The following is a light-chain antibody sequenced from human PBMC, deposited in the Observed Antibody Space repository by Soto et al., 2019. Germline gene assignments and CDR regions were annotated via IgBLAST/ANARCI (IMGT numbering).Light chain of an antibody. CDR3: SSFTTSTTYV. CDR2: EVS. CDR1: SSDVGGYNY. V-gene: IGLV2-14*03. J-gene: IGLJ1*01. Sequence: QSVLTQPPSASGSPGQSVTISCTGTSSDVGGYNYVSWYQQHPGKAPKLMIYEVSRRPSGVSNRFSGSKSANTASLTISGLQAEDEADYYCSSFTTSTTYVFGTGTKVTVL.